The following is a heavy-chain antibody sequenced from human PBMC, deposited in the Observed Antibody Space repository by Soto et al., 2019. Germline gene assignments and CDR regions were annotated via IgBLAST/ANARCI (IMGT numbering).Heavy chain of an antibody. CDR1: GFTFSSYG. CDR2: IWYDGSNK. Sequence: PGGSLRLSCAASGFTFSSYGMHWVRQAPGKGLEWVAVIWYDGSNKYYADSVKGRFTISRDSSKNTLYLQMNSLRAEDTAVYYCARANGEAAAGSQSYYYYGMDVWGQGTTVTVSS. V-gene: IGHV3-33*01. J-gene: IGHJ6*02. CDR3: ARANGEAAAGSQSYYYYGMDV. D-gene: IGHD6-13*01.